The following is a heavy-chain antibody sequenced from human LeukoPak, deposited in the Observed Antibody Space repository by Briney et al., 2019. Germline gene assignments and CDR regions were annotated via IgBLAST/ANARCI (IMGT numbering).Heavy chain of an antibody. V-gene: IGHV1-69*13. Sequence: SVKVSCKASGYTFTGYDMHWVRQAPGQGLEWMGGIIPIFGTANYAQKFQGRVTITADESTSTAYMELSSLRSEDTAVYYCASADIVVVVAATNYYYYGMDVWGQGTTVTVSS. D-gene: IGHD2-15*01. CDR2: IIPIFGTA. CDR3: ASADIVVVVAATNYYYYGMDV. J-gene: IGHJ6*02. CDR1: GYTFTGYD.